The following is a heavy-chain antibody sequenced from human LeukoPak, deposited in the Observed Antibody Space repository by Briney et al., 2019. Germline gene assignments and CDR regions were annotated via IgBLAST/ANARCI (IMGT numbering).Heavy chain of an antibody. J-gene: IGHJ4*02. Sequence: GGSLRLSCAASGFTFSTYWMNWYRQAPGKGLEWVGNINQDASEINYVDSVRGRFTISRDNAKNSLHLQMNSLRAEDTAVYYCAKEFPVVVVAATPDWGQGTLVTVSS. D-gene: IGHD2-15*01. CDR2: INQDASEI. CDR1: GFTFSTYW. V-gene: IGHV3-7*03. CDR3: AKEFPVVVVAATPD.